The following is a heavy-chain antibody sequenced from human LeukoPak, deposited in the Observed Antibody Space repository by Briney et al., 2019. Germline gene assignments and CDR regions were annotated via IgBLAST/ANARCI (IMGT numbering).Heavy chain of an antibody. CDR1: GYSITSGYY. D-gene: IGHD5-24*01. Sequence: PSETLSLTCTVSGYSITSGYYWGWIRQPPGKGLEWIGSIYQSGNTYYNPSLKSRVTISVDTSKNQFSQKLSSVTAADTAVYYCASLLDGYNSFDYWGQGTLVTVSS. V-gene: IGHV4-38-2*02. J-gene: IGHJ4*02. CDR3: ASLLDGYNSFDY. CDR2: IYQSGNT.